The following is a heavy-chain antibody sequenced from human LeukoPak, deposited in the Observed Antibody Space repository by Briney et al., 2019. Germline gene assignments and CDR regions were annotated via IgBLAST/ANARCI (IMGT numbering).Heavy chain of an antibody. D-gene: IGHD3-22*01. V-gene: IGHV4-4*07. CDR1: GGSLSDYY. CDR3: ARDGYYYDSSGYYRFDY. CDR2: IYTSGST. Sequence: SETLSLTCAVYGGSLSDYYWSWIRQPAGKGLEWIGRIYTSGSTNYNPSLKSRVTMSVDTSKNQFSLKLSSVTAADTAVYYCARDGYYYDSSGYYRFDYWGQGTLVTVSS. J-gene: IGHJ4*02.